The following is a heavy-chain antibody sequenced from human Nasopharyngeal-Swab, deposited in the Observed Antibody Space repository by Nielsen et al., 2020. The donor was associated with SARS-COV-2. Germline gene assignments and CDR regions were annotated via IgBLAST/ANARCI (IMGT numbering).Heavy chain of an antibody. Sequence: GESLKISCTASGFTFGDYAMSWVRQAPGKGLEGVGFIRSKAYGGTTEYAASVKGRFTISRDDSKSIAYLQMNSLKTEDTAVYFCAREKGYQVLLDYYYHGLDVWGHGTAVTVSS. V-gene: IGHV3-49*04. CDR3: AREKGYQVLLDYYYHGLDV. CDR2: IRSKAYGGTT. D-gene: IGHD3-10*01. J-gene: IGHJ6*02. CDR1: GFTFGDYA.